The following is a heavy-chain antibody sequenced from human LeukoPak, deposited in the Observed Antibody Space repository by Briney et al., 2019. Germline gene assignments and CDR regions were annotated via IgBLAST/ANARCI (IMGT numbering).Heavy chain of an antibody. J-gene: IGHJ6*02. CDR2: IYYSGST. CDR3: VRGGTYYYYYGMDV. Sequence: SETLSLTCTVSGGSISSYYWSWIRQPPGKGLEWIGYIYYSGSTNYNPSLKSRVTVSVDTSKNQFSLTLNSVTAADTAVYHCVRGGTYYYYYGMDVWGQGTSVTVSS. CDR1: GGSISSYY. V-gene: IGHV4-59*01.